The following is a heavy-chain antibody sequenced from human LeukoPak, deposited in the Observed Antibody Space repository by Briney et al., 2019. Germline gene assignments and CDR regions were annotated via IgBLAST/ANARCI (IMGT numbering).Heavy chain of an antibody. J-gene: IGHJ4*02. Sequence: GGSLRLSCAASGFTFSSYAMSWVRQAPGKGLEWVSAISGSGGSTYYADSVKGRFTISRDNSKNTLYLQMNSLRAEDTAVYYCAESATYCGGDCYLAGDFDYWGQGTLVTVSS. CDR2: ISGSGGST. CDR3: AESATYCGGDCYLAGDFDY. V-gene: IGHV3-23*01. CDR1: GFTFSSYA. D-gene: IGHD2-21*01.